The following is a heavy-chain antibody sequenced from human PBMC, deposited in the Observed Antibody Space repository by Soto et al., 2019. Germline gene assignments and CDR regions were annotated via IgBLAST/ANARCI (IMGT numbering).Heavy chain of an antibody. D-gene: IGHD5-12*01. Sequence: GGSLRLSCSASGFTFSSYAMHWVRRAPGKGLEYVSGIRGNGDPPFYADSVKGRFTISRDNSKNALYLQMSSLSADDTAVYYCVKSRGGNNFDFFDWGQGALVTVSS. V-gene: IGHV3-64D*06. CDR2: IRGNGDPP. J-gene: IGHJ4*02. CDR3: VKSRGGNNFDFFD. CDR1: GFTFSSYA.